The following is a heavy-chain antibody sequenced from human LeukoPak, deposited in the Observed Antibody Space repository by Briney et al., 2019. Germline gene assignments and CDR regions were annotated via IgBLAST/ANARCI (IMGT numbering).Heavy chain of an antibody. CDR2: INIYSGDT. D-gene: IGHD6-13*01. J-gene: IGHJ4*02. V-gene: IGHV1-18*01. Sequence: ASVKVSCKASGYSFTTYGFSWVRQAPGQGPEWMGWINIYSGDTNYAQKFQGRVTVTRDTGTNTAYMELRSLRFDDTAVYYCARDGRRTWYFDYWGQGTLVTVTS. CDR1: GYSFTTYG. CDR3: ARDGRRTWYFDY.